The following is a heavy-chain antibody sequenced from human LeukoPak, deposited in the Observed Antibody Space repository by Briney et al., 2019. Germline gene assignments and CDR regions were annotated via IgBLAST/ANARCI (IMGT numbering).Heavy chain of an antibody. Sequence: GGSLRLSCAASGFTFSNYWMTWVRQAPGKGLEWVAHINQDGSEEHYMDSVKARFTISRDNAKNSLSLQMNSLRAEDMAVYYCVRDGGVSGYDLLDYWGRGTLVTVSS. CDR2: INQDGSEE. CDR3: VRDGGVSGYDLLDY. D-gene: IGHD5-12*01. V-gene: IGHV3-7*01. J-gene: IGHJ4*02. CDR1: GFTFSNYW.